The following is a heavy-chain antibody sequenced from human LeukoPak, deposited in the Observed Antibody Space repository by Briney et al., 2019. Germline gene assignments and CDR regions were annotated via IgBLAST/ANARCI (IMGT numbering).Heavy chain of an antibody. CDR2: ISYDGSNK. D-gene: IGHD3-3*01. CDR1: GFTFSSYA. J-gene: IGHJ4*02. Sequence: PGRSLRLSCAASGFTFSSYAMHWVRQAPGKGLEWEAVISYDGSNKYYADSVKGRFTISRDNSKNTLYLQMNSLRAEDTAVYYCAKEANNGYYDFWSGYIDYWGQGTLVTVSS. CDR3: AKEANNGYYDFWSGYIDY. V-gene: IGHV3-30-3*01.